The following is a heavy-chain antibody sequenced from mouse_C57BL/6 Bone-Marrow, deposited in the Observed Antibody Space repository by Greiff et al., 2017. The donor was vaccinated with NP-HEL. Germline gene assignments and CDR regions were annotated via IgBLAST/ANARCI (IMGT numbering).Heavy chain of an antibody. D-gene: IGHD4-1*01. Sequence: DVQLQESGPGLVKPSQSLSLTCSVTGYSITSGYYWNWIRQFPGNKLEWMGYISYDGSNNYNPSLKNRISITRDTSKNQFFLKLNSVTTEDTATYYCARNRDWDRFDYWGQGTTLTVSS. J-gene: IGHJ2*01. CDR3: ARNRDWDRFDY. CDR1: GYSITSGYY. CDR2: ISYDGSN. V-gene: IGHV3-6*01.